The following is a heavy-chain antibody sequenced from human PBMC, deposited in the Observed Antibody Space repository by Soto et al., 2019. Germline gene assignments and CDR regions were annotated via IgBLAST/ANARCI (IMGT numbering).Heavy chain of an antibody. CDR1: GGTFSSYA. Sequence: ASVKVSCKASGGTFSSYAISWVRQAPGQGLEWMGGIIPIFGTANYAQKFQGRVTITADESTSTAYMELSSLRSEDTAVYYCARTPQYSSSWYEKKTAAEYFEHWGQGTLVTVSS. V-gene: IGHV1-69*13. CDR2: IIPIFGTA. J-gene: IGHJ1*01. D-gene: IGHD6-13*01. CDR3: ARTPQYSSSWYEKKTAAEYFEH.